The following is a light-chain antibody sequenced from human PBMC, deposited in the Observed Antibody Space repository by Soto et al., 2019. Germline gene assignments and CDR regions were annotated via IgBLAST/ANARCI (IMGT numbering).Light chain of an antibody. V-gene: IGKV3-15*01. J-gene: IGKJ5*01. CDR2: GAS. Sequence: EIVMTQSPGTLSLSPGDTATLSCRASQSLGSDLAWYQQKPGQAPRLLIFGASARPTGIPARISGSGSGTEFTLTISSLEPEDFAVYYCQQRSNWPPLTFGQGTLLEI. CDR1: QSLGSD. CDR3: QQRSNWPPLT.